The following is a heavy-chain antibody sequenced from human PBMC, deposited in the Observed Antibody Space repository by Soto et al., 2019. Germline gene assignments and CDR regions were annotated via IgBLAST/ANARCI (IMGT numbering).Heavy chain of an antibody. CDR3: ARVDLVLVPAPIDTYYYYYGMDV. CDR1: GYTFTDSY. D-gene: IGHD2-2*03. V-gene: IGHV1-2*04. CDR2: INPNSGGT. J-gene: IGHJ6*01. Sequence: ASVKVSCKAPGYTFTDSYMHWVRQAPGQGLEWMGWINPNSGGTNYAQKFQGWVTMTRDTSISTAYMELSRLRSDDTAVYYCARVDLVLVPAPIDTYYYYYGMDVWG.